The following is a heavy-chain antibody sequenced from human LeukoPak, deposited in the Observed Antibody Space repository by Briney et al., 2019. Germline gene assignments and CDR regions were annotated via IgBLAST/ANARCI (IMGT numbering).Heavy chain of an antibody. J-gene: IGHJ5*02. CDR2: ISGSGGST. D-gene: IGHD2-2*01. CDR1: GFTFSIYA. Sequence: GGSLRLSCTASGFTFSIYAISWVRQAPGKGLEWVSAISGSGGSTYYADSVKGRFTISRDNSENTLYLQMNNLRAEDTAVYYCAPDIVVVPAAPSCFDPWGQGTLVTVSS. V-gene: IGHV3-23*01. CDR3: APDIVVVPAAPSCFDP.